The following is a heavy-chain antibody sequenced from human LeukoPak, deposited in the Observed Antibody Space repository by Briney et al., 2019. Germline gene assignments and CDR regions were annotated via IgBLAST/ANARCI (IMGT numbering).Heavy chain of an antibody. CDR3: ARDNSVGDYAWWFDP. V-gene: IGHV1-46*01. J-gene: IGHJ5*02. CDR2: ISPSGDKT. Sequence: ASVKVPCKASGYTFTNHYMHWVRQAPGQGLEWLGLISPSGDKTWNAQKSQGRVTMTRDMSTSTDYLELSSLRSEDTAVYYCARDNSVGDYAWWFDPWGQGTLVTVSS. CDR1: GYTFTNHY. D-gene: IGHD1-26*01.